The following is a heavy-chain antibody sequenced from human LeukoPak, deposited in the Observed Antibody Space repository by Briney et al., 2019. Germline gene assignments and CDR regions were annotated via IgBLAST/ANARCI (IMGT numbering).Heavy chain of an antibody. CDR3: ARVVSTNRADYYGSGSYSPFRNDY. Sequence: GASVNVSCKASGGTFSSYAISWVRQAPGQGLEWMGRIIPILGIANYAQKFQGRVTITADKSTSTAYMELSSLRSEDTAVYYCARVVSTNRADYYGSGSYSPFRNDYWGQGTLVTVSS. V-gene: IGHV1-69*04. J-gene: IGHJ4*02. CDR1: GGTFSSYA. D-gene: IGHD3-10*01. CDR2: IIPILGIA.